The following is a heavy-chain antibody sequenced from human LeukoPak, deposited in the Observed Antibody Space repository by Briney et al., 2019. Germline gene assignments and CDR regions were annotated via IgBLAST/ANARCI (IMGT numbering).Heavy chain of an antibody. Sequence: GGSLRLSCAASGFTFSSYAMSWVRQAPGKGLEWVSAISGSGGSTYYADSVKGRFTISRDNSKNTLYLQMNSLRAEDTAVYYCKKTPKGFGELFDYWGQGTLVTVSS. J-gene: IGHJ4*02. CDR2: ISGSGGST. V-gene: IGHV3-23*01. CDR1: GFTFSSYA. CDR3: KKTPKGFGELFDY. D-gene: IGHD3-10*01.